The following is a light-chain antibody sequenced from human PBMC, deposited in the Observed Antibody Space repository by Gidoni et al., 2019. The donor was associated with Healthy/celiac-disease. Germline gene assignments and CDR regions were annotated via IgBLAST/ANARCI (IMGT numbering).Light chain of an antibody. V-gene: IGLV1-40*01. CDR1: SSNIGAVYD. CDR3: QSYDSSLSVV. Sequence: SVLTQPPSVSGAPGQRVTISCTGSSSNIGAVYDVHWYQQLPGTAPKLLIYGNNNRPSGVPDRFSGSKSGTSASLAITGLQAEDEADYYCQSYDSSLSVVFGGGTKLTVL. CDR2: GNN. J-gene: IGLJ3*02.